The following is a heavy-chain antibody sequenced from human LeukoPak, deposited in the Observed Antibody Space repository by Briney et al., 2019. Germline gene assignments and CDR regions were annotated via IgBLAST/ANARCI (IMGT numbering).Heavy chain of an antibody. CDR1: GFTFSSYA. D-gene: IGHD3-10*01. CDR3: ARVSVAYGSGRYYFDY. Sequence: GRSLRLSCAASGFTFSSYAMHWVRQAPGKGLEWVAVISYDGSNKYYADSVKGRFTISRDNSKNTLYLQMNSLRAEDTAVYYCARVSVAYGSGRYYFDYWGQGTLVTVSS. CDR2: ISYDGSNK. V-gene: IGHV3-30-3*01. J-gene: IGHJ4*02.